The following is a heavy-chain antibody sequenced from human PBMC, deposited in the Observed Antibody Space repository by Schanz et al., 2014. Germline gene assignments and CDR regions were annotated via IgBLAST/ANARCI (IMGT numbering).Heavy chain of an antibody. CDR3: AKDLHSNSGNYYSYYFDS. J-gene: IGHJ4*02. Sequence: QVQLLESGGGLAQPGGSLRLSCAASGFNFANHAIHWVRQGQGNGLQWVAVISSDGSKKLYADSVKARFTISRDNSKNSVSLQMDSLRPEDTAVYFCAKDLHSNSGNYYSYYFDSWGPGALVTGSS. CDR2: ISSDGSKK. V-gene: IGHV3-30*18. CDR1: GFNFANHA. D-gene: IGHD3-10*01.